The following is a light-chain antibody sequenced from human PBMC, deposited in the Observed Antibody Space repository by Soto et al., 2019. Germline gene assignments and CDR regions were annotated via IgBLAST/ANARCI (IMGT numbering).Light chain of an antibody. CDR1: QGISSY. V-gene: IGKV1-9*01. CDR3: QQLNSYAFT. J-gene: IGKJ3*01. CDR2: AAS. Sequence: DIQLTQSPSFLSASVGDRVTITCRASQGISSYLAWYQQKPGNAPKLLIYAASTLQSGVPSRFSGSGSGTEFTLTISSLQPEDCATYYCQQLNSYAFTFGPGTKVDI.